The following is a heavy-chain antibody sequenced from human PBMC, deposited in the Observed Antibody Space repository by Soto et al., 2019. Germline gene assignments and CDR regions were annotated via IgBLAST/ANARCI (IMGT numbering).Heavy chain of an antibody. J-gene: IGHJ6*02. D-gene: IGHD3-22*01. V-gene: IGHV1-24*01. CDR3: ATATYYYDSSCSPRPYYYYGMDV. Sequence: SVNVSCKVSGYTLTELSMHWVRQAPGKGLEWMGGFDPEDGETIYAQKFQGRVTMTEDTSTDTAYMELSSLRSEDTAVYYCATATYYYDSSCSPRPYYYYGMDVWGQGTTVIVS. CDR1: GYTLTELS. CDR2: FDPEDGET.